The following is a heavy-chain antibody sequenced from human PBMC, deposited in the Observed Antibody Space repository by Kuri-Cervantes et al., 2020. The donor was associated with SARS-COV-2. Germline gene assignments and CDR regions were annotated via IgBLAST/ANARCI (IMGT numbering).Heavy chain of an antibody. V-gene: IGHV1-69*13. CDR3: ARDPTYYDFWSSYSRGNWFDP. CDR1: GGTFSSYA. J-gene: IGHJ5*02. D-gene: IGHD3-3*01. Sequence: SVKVSCKASGGTFSSYAISWVRQAPGQGLEWMGGIIPIFGTANYAQKFQGRVTITADESTSTAYMELSSLRSEDTAVYYCARDPTYYDFWSSYSRGNWFDPWGQGTLVTVSS. CDR2: IIPIFGTA.